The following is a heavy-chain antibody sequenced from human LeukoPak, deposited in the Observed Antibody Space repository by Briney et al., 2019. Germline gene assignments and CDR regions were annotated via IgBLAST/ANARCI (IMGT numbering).Heavy chain of an antibody. CDR1: GGSISSGGYY. CDR2: IYHSGST. V-gene: IGHV4-30-2*01. D-gene: IGHD6-13*01. CDR3: ARDRYSSSWYRWFDP. J-gene: IGHJ5*02. Sequence: PSQTLSLTCTVSGGSISSGGYYWSWIRQPPGKGLEWIGYIYHSGSTYYNPSLKSRVTISVDTSKNQFSLKLSSVTAADTAVYYCARDRYSSSWYRWFDPWGQGTLVTVSS.